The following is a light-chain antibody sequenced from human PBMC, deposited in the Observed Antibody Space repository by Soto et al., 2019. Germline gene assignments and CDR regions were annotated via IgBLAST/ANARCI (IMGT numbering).Light chain of an antibody. V-gene: IGKV3-20*01. CDR3: QQHGSSPIT. CDR2: GAS. Sequence: EIVLTQSPGTLSLSPGQRATLSCRASQSVTSRYLVWYQQKPGQAPRLLIYGASSRATDIPDRFSGSGSGTDFTLTISRLEPEDFAVYYCQQHGSSPITFGQGTRLEIK. J-gene: IGKJ5*01. CDR1: QSVTSRY.